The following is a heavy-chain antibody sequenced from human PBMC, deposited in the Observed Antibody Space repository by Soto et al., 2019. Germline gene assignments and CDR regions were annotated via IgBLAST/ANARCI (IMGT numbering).Heavy chain of an antibody. V-gene: IGHV4-4*02. CDR3: ATMKKPRGYYYGLNV. Sequence: PSETLSLTCAVSGDSVRISNWCTCVRQSPGKGLEWIGEIYHLGGTNYNPSLKSRVTISVDMAKNQVSLKLSSVTAADTAVYYCATMKKPRGYYYGLNVWGQGTTVTVSS. J-gene: IGHJ6*02. CDR1: GDSVRISNW. CDR2: IYHLGGT.